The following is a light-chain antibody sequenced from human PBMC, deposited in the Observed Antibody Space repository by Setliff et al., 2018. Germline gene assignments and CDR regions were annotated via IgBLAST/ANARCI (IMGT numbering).Light chain of an antibody. Sequence: QSVLTQPPSASGSPGQSVTISCTGTSSDVGGYNHVSWYQQHPGKAPKLLTYGVSKRPSGVPDRFSGSKSGNTAPLTVSGLQADDEADYYCSSYAGNYIYVFGTGTKVTVL. CDR2: GVS. V-gene: IGLV2-8*01. CDR3: SSYAGNYIYV. J-gene: IGLJ1*01. CDR1: SSDVGGYNH.